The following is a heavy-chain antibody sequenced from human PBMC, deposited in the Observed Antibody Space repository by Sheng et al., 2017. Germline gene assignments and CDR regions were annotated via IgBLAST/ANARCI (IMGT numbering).Heavy chain of an antibody. CDR3: ARDFNAYNHGYFDY. CDR2: ILYDGSNK. CDR1: GFTFNTYA. V-gene: IGHV3-30*04. Sequence: QVQLVESGGGVVQPGRSLRLSCAASGFTFNTYAMHWVRQVPGKGLEWVAVILYDGSNKLYADSVKGRFTISRDNSKNTLYLQMNSLRAEDTAVYYCARDFNAYNHGYFDYWGQGTLVTVSS. J-gene: IGHJ4*02. D-gene: IGHD1-1*01.